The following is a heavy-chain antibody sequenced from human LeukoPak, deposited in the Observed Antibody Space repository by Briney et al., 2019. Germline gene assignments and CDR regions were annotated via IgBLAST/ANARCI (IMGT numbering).Heavy chain of an antibody. D-gene: IGHD3-9*01. CDR2: FDPEDGET. V-gene: IGHV1-24*01. J-gene: IGHJ4*02. Sequence: RRASVTVSCTVSGYTLTELSMHRVRQAPGKGLEGMGGFDPEDGETIYAQKFQGRVTMTEDTSTDTAYMELSSLRSEDTAVYYCATSVALTGYYKFDYWGQGTLVTVSS. CDR1: GYTLTELS. CDR3: ATSVALTGYYKFDY.